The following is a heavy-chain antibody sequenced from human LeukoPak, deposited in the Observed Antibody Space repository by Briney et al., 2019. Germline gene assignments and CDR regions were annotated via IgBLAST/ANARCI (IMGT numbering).Heavy chain of an antibody. D-gene: IGHD3-10*01. CDR3: AREGGSGSYYKTNWFDP. CDR2: ISHSGST. J-gene: IGHJ5*02. CDR1: GGSIGSSSTY. V-gene: IGHV4-39*07. Sequence: SETLSLTCTVSGGSIGSSSTYWGWIRQPPGKGLEWIGSISHSGSTYYNVSLKSRVTMSVDTSKNQFSVKLSSVTAADTAVYYCAREGGSGSYYKTNWFDPWGQGTLVTVSS.